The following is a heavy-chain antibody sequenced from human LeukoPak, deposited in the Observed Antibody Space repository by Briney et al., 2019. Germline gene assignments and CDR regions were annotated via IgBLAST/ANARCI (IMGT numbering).Heavy chain of an antibody. CDR1: GGSISSYY. CDR3: ARHREVPYYDILTGGMDV. D-gene: IGHD3-9*01. V-gene: IGHV4-59*08. J-gene: IGHJ6*02. CDR2: IYYSGST. Sequence: ASETLSLTCTVSGGSISSYYWSWIRQPPGKGLEWIGYIYYSGSTNYNPSLKSRVTISVDTSKNQFSLKLSSVTAADTAVYYCARHREVPYYDILTGGMDVWGQGTTVTVSS.